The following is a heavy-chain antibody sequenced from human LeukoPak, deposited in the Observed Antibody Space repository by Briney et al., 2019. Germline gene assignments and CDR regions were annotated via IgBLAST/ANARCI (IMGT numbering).Heavy chain of an antibody. CDR3: ARADYGDPFDY. CDR1: GFTFSNYE. V-gene: IGHV3-48*03. Sequence: QAGGSLRLSCAASGFTFSNYEMNWVRQAPGKGLEWVSYISSSGSTIYYADSVKGRFTISRDNAKNSLYLQMNSLRAEDTAVYYCARADYGDPFDYWGQGTLVTVSS. D-gene: IGHD4-17*01. J-gene: IGHJ4*02. CDR2: ISSSGSTI.